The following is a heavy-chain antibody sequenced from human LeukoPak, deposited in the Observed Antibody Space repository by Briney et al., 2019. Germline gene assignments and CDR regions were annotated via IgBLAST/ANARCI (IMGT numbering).Heavy chain of an antibody. V-gene: IGHV1-69*13. D-gene: IGHD6-13*01. J-gene: IGHJ4*02. CDR2: IIPIFGTA. CDR1: VGTFSSYA. Sequence: GASVKLSCKASVGTFSSYAISWVRQAPGQGLEWMGGIIPIFGTANYAQKFQGRVTITADESTSTAYMELSSLRSEDTAVYYCARAGIAAAGTLDYWGQGTLVTVSS. CDR3: ARAGIAAAGTLDY.